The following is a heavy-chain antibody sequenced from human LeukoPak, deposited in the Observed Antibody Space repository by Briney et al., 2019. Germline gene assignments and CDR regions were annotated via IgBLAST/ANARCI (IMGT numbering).Heavy chain of an antibody. D-gene: IGHD2-21*02. J-gene: IGHJ3*02. CDR1: GFTFSSYE. CDR3: ARFFPCGGDCRPRDAFDI. V-gene: IGHV3-48*03. CDR2: ISSSGSTI. Sequence: PGGSLRLSCAASGFTFSSYEMNWVRQAPGKGLEWLSYISSSGSTIYYADSVKGRFTISRDNAKNSLYLQMNSLRAEDTAVYYCARFFPCGGDCRPRDAFDIWGQGTMVTVSS.